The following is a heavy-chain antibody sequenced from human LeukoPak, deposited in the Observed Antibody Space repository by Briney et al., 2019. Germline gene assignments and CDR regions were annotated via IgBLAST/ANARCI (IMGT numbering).Heavy chain of an antibody. CDR1: GRSISSGGYL. Sequence: SQTLSLTRTVSGRSISSGGYLWTWIRQHPGKGLEWVGEINHSERTNYNPALKSRLTISVDTSKTQSSLKLSSVTAAGSVVFFCARVLGYGDGYNLVYWGQGTQDTVSS. CDR3: ARVLGYGDGYNLVY. CDR2: INHSERT. J-gene: IGHJ4*02. D-gene: IGHD5-24*01. V-gene: IGHV4-31*03.